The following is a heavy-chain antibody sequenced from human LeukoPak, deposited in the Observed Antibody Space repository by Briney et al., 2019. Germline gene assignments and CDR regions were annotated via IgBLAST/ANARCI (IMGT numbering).Heavy chain of an antibody. CDR3: AKDKARGSQVGPRITAPGTFDY. CDR2: IRYDGNDK. Sequence: GGSLRLSCAASGFTFSNYGMHWVRQAPGKGLEWVTFIRYDGNDKYYADSVKGRFTISRDNSKNTLYLQMNSLRAEDTAVYYCAKDKARGSQVGPRITAPGTFDYWGQGTLVTVSS. V-gene: IGHV3-30*02. CDR1: GFTFSNYG. J-gene: IGHJ4*02. D-gene: IGHD6-13*01.